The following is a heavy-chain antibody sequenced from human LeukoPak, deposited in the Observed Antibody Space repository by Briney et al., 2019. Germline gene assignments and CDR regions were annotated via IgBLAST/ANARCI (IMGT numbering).Heavy chain of an antibody. CDR3: ARGVWLARDY. Sequence: PSETLSLTCTLSGDSISTYYWSWIRQPPGKGLEWIGDVTHSGNTNYNPSLNYNPSLKSRVSISTDTPKNQFSLRLSSVTAADTAVYYCARGVWLARDYWGQGILVTVSS. V-gene: IGHV4-59*01. D-gene: IGHD6-19*01. CDR2: VTHSGNT. J-gene: IGHJ4*02. CDR1: GDSISTYY.